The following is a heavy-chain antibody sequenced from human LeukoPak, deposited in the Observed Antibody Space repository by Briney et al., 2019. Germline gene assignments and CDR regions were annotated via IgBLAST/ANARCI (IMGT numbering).Heavy chain of an antibody. V-gene: IGHV3-30*04. J-gene: IGHJ6*03. CDR3: ARDRLWFGELIGYYYYYMDV. D-gene: IGHD3-10*01. CDR2: ISYDGSNK. Sequence: PGGSLRLSCAASGFTFSSYAMHWVRQAPGKGLEWVAVISYDGSNKYYADSVKGRFTISRDNSKNTLYLQMNSLRAEDTAVYYCARDRLWFGELIGYYYYYMDVWGKGTTVTVSS. CDR1: GFTFSSYA.